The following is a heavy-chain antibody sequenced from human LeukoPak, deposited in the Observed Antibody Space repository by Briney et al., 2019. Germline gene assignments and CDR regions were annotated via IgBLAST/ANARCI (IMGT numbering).Heavy chain of an antibody. Sequence: NPSETLSLTCSVYGGSFSGYYWSWIPQPPGQGLEWSVEINHSGSTNDNPSLQSRVTISVDTSKNQFSLKLSSVTAADTAVYYCAATGEPGGYWGQGTLVTVSP. J-gene: IGHJ4*02. CDR3: AATGEPGGY. CDR2: INHSGST. V-gene: IGHV4-34*01. D-gene: IGHD7-27*01. CDR1: GGSFSGYY.